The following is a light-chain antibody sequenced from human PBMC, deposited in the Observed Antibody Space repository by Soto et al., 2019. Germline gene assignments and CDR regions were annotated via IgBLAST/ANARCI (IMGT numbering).Light chain of an antibody. V-gene: IGKV3-15*01. CDR3: QQYYNWPRT. CDR2: GAS. CDR1: QSLGSD. J-gene: IGKJ1*01. Sequence: IVMTQSPGPQSLSPGYTATLSCRASQSLGSDLAWYQQKPGQAPRLLIFGASARPTGIPARISGSGSGTEFTLTISSLRSEDFAVYFCQQYYNWPRTFGQGTKVDIK.